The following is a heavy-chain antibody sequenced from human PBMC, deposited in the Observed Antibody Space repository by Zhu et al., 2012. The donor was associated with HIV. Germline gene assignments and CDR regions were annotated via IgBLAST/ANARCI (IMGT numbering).Heavy chain of an antibody. J-gene: IGHJ3*02. V-gene: IGHV4-30-4*08. D-gene: IGHD2-15*01. CDR3: ARDHGYCSGGSCYSNAFDI. CDR2: IYYSGST. CDR1: GGSISSGDYY. Sequence: QVQLQESGPGLVKPSQTLSLTCTVSGGSISSGDYYWSWIRQPPGKGLEWIGYIYYSGSTYYNPSLKSRVTISVDTSKNQFSLKLSSVTAADTAVYYCARDHGYCSGGSCYSNAFDIWGQGTMVTVSS.